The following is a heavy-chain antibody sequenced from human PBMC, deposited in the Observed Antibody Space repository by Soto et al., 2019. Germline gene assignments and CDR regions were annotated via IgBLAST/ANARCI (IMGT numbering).Heavy chain of an antibody. J-gene: IGHJ4*02. V-gene: IGHV3-30*18. Sequence: QVQLVESGGGVVQPGRSLRLSCAASGFTFSSYGMHWVRQAPGKGLEWVAVISYDGSNKYYADSVKGRFTISRDNSKNTLYLQMNSLRAEDTAVYYCAKTNLLNYYGSGSYHKRGYYFDYWGQGTLVTVSS. CDR2: ISYDGSNK. D-gene: IGHD3-10*01. CDR3: AKTNLLNYYGSGSYHKRGYYFDY. CDR1: GFTFSSYG.